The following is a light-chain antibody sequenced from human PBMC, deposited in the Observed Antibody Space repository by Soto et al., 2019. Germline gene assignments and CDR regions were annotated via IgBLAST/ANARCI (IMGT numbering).Light chain of an antibody. CDR1: QSIDNY. CDR2: AAS. V-gene: IGKV1-39*01. CDR3: QQSYPTLFT. Sequence: DIQMTQSPSSLSASVGDRVTITCRTSQSIDNYLNWYQQKPGKAHKXMMYAASTLQSGVPSRFSAICYETAGTLTLSSLQPEDRSTYDGQQSYPTLFTFGPGTKVDIK. J-gene: IGKJ3*01.